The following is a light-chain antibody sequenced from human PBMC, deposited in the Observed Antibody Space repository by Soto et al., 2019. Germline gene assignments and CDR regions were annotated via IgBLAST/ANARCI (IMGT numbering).Light chain of an antibody. CDR3: QQRSNWPST. Sequence: EILLTQSQATLSLSPGNKATFSCRPSRRVSSNLAWYQQKPGQAPRLLIYDPSNRATGIPARFSGSGSGTDFTLTITSLEPEDFAVYYCQQRSNWPSTFGGGTKVEIK. V-gene: IGKV3-11*01. CDR2: DPS. CDR1: RRVSSN. J-gene: IGKJ4*01.